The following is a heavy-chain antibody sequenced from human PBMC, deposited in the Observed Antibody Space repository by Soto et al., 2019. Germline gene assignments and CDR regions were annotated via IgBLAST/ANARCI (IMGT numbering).Heavy chain of an antibody. D-gene: IGHD3-9*01. CDR3: ARGIPFYDILTGYFIVSWFDP. J-gene: IGHJ5*02. CDR1: GGSISSGGYY. Sequence: SETLSLTCTVSGGSISSGGYYWSWIRQHPGKGLEWIGYIYYSGSTYYNPSLKSRVTISVDTSKNQFSLKLSSVTAADTAVYYCARGIPFYDILTGYFIVSWFDPWGQGTLVTVSS. CDR2: IYYSGST. V-gene: IGHV4-31*03.